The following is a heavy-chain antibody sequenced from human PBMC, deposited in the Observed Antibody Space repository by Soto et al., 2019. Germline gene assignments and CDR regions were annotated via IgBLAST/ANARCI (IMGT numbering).Heavy chain of an antibody. D-gene: IGHD2-2*01. CDR3: AKGPAIVLVPAAINYYYGMDV. Sequence: GGSLRLSCAASGFTFSSYGMHWVRQAPGKGLEWVAVISYDGSNKYYADSVKGRFTISRDNSKNTLYLQMNSLRAEDTAVYYCAKGPAIVLVPAAINYYYGMDVWAQGNTVTVSS. CDR2: ISYDGSNK. CDR1: GFTFSSYG. V-gene: IGHV3-30*18. J-gene: IGHJ6*02.